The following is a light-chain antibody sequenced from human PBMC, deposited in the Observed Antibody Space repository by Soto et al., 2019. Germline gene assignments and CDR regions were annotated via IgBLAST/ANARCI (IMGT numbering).Light chain of an antibody. V-gene: IGKV3-20*01. Sequence: EIVLTQSPGTLSLSPGERATFSCRASQSVSSNYLAWYQQKPGQAPRLLIYGAFKRATGIPDRFSGSGSGTDFTLTISRMEPEDCAVYCCQQYGSSPRTFGQGTKVDIK. CDR2: GAF. J-gene: IGKJ1*01. CDR3: QQYGSSPRT. CDR1: QSVSSNY.